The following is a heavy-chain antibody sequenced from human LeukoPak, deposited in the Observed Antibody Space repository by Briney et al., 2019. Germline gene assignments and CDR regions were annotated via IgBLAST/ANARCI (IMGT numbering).Heavy chain of an antibody. CDR3: AIFDFLFGEIDNWFDP. Sequence: GSLKISCKGSGYSFTSYWIGWVRQMPGKGLEWMGIIYPGDSDTRYSPSFQGQVTISADKSISTAYLQWSSLKASDTAMYYCAIFDFLFGEIDNWFDPWGQGTQVTVSS. J-gene: IGHJ5*02. CDR2: IYPGDSDT. CDR1: GYSFTSYW. D-gene: IGHD3-16*01. V-gene: IGHV5-51*01.